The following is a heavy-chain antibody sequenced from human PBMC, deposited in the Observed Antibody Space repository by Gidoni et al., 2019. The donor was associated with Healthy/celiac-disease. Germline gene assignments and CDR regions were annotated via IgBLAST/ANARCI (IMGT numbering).Heavy chain of an antibody. CDR2: ISWNSGSI. J-gene: IGHJ3*02. Sequence: EVQLVESGGGLVQPGRSLRLSCAASGLTFDDYAMHWVRQAPGKGLEWVSGISWNSGSIGYADSVKGRFTISRDNAKNSLYLQMNSLRAEDTALYYCAKDIQWLVLSYAFDIWGQGTMVTVSS. CDR3: AKDIQWLVLSYAFDI. CDR1: GLTFDDYA. V-gene: IGHV3-9*01. D-gene: IGHD6-19*01.